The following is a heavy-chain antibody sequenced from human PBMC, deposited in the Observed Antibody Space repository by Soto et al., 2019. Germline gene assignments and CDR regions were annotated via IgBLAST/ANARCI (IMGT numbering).Heavy chain of an antibody. CDR1: GYSISSGNY. D-gene: IGHD2-21*02. V-gene: IGHV4-38-2*01. J-gene: IGHJ4*02. CDR2: IYHSGST. CDR3: ASRGNSGYFDY. Sequence: PSQTLSLTCAVSGYSISSGNYWGWIRQPPGKGLEWIGSIYHSGSTYYIPSLKSRVTISVDTSKNQFSLKLSSVTAADTAVYYCASRGNSGYFDYWGQGTLVTVSS.